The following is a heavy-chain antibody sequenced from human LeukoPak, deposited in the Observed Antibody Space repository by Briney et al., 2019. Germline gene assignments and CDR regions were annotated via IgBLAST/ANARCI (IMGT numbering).Heavy chain of an antibody. CDR3: ARDRSTDYYDSSGYYYDGWAY. D-gene: IGHD3-22*01. CDR1: GFTFDDYG. Sequence: PGGSLRLSCAASGFTFDDYGMSWVRQAPGKGLEWVSGINWNGGSTGYADSVKGRFTISRDNAKNSLYLQMNSQRAEDTALYYCARDRSTDYYDSSGYYYDGWAYWGQGTLVTVSS. J-gene: IGHJ4*02. V-gene: IGHV3-20*04. CDR2: INWNGGST.